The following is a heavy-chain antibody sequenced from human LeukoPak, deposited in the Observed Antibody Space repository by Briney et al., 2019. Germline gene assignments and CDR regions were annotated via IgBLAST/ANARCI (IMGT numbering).Heavy chain of an antibody. D-gene: IGHD1-20*01. Sequence: GESLKISRKGSGFSFDTYWIGWVRQMPGKGLEWMGMIFPADSDVRKSPSFQGQVTISADRSISTAYLQWSSLKASDTAMYYCARLRNWLIDYWGQGTLVTVSS. CDR3: ARLRNWLIDY. CDR1: GFSFDTYW. CDR2: IFPADSDV. V-gene: IGHV5-51*01. J-gene: IGHJ4*02.